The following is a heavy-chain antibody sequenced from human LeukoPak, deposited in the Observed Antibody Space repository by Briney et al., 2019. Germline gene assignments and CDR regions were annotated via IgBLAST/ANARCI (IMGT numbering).Heavy chain of an antibody. J-gene: IGHJ4*02. CDR1: GFTFSSYA. CDR2: ISGSGGST. Sequence: GGSLRLSCAASGFTFSSYAMSWVRQAPGKGLEWVSAISGSGGSTYYADSVKGRFTISRDNSKNTLYLQMNSLRAEGTAVYYCAKDLQWLVSGVGFDYWGQGTLVTVSS. D-gene: IGHD6-19*01. CDR3: AKDLQWLVSGVGFDY. V-gene: IGHV3-23*01.